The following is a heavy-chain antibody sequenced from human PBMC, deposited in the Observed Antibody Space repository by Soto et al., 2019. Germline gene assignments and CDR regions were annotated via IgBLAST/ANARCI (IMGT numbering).Heavy chain of an antibody. Sequence: QVQLVQSGAEVKKPGSSVKVSCKASGGTFSSYAISWVRQAPGQGLEWMGGIIPIFGTANYAQKFQGRVTITADESTSTAYMELSSLRSEDTAVYYCAGDGGDCISTSCYGWFDPWGQGTLVTVSS. J-gene: IGHJ5*02. D-gene: IGHD2-2*01. V-gene: IGHV1-69*12. CDR2: IIPIFGTA. CDR1: GGTFSSYA. CDR3: AGDGGDCISTSCYGWFDP.